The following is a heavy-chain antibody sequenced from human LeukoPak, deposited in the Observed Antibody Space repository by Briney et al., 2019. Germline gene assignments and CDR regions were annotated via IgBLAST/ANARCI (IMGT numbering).Heavy chain of an antibody. J-gene: IGHJ6*02. V-gene: IGHV1-69*04. CDR2: IIPILGIA. CDR3: AGVGATAEGYYYYGMDV. CDR1: GGTFSSYA. D-gene: IGHD1-26*01. Sequence: SVKVSCKASGGTFSSYAISWVRQAPGQGLEWMGRIIPILGIANYAQKFQGRVTITADKSTSTAYMELSSLRSEDTAVYYCAGVGATAEGYYYYGMDVWGQGTTVTVSS.